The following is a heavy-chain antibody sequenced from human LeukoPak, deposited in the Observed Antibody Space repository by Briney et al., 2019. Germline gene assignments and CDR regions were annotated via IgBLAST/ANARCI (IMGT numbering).Heavy chain of an antibody. V-gene: IGHV1-2*02. Sequence: ASVKVSCKASGYTFTGYYMHWVRQAPGQGLEWMGWINPNSGGTNYAQKFQGRVTTTRDTSISTAYMELSRLRSDDTAVYYCARGSGYDFWVDYWGQGTLVTVSS. CDR1: GYTFTGYY. D-gene: IGHD5-12*01. CDR3: ARGSGYDFWVDY. J-gene: IGHJ4*02. CDR2: INPNSGGT.